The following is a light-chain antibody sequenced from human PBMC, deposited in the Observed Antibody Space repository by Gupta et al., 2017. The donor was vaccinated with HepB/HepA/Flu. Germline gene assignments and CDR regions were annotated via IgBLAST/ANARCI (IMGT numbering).Light chain of an antibody. CDR1: ESIGTN. CDR3: QQYKRPLT. Sequence: EIVMTKSPATMSVSTRTRVTLSCRASESIGTNLAWYQQKPGQSPRLLVYDAFTTASGVPARFRGSGSETEFTLTISGLQSEDFAFYYCQQYKRPLTFGGGTKVEIK. CDR2: DAF. V-gene: IGKV3-15*01. J-gene: IGKJ4*01.